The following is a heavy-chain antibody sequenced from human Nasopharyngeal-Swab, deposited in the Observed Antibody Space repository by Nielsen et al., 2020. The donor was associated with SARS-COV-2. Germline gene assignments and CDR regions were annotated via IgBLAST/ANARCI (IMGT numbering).Heavy chain of an antibody. Sequence: SETLSLTCAVYGSSFNGYYWSWIRQHPGKGLEWIGYIYYSGSTYYNPSLKSRVTISVDTSKNQFSLKLSSVTAADTAVYYCARARTRTIFGVVGWFDPWGQGTLVTVSS. D-gene: IGHD3-3*01. J-gene: IGHJ5*02. CDR2: IYYSGST. V-gene: IGHV4-31*11. CDR1: GSSFNGYY. CDR3: ARARTRTIFGVVGWFDP.